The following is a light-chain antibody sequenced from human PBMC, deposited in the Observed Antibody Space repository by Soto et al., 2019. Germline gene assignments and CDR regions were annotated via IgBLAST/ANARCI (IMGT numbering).Light chain of an antibody. CDR3: SSYVGTNAVV. Sequence: QSALTKPPSASGSPGQSVTMSCTGTSSDVGAYNFVSWYQQYPGKAPKLMIYEVTKRPSGVPDRFSGSKSGNTASLTVSGLQAEDEADYYCSSYVGTNAVVFGGGTKLTVL. CDR2: EVT. J-gene: IGLJ2*01. CDR1: SSDVGAYNF. V-gene: IGLV2-8*01.